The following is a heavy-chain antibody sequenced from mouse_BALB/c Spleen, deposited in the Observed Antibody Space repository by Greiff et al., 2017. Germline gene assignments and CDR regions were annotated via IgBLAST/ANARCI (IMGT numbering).Heavy chain of an antibody. CDR2: IDPENGNT. V-gene: IGHV14-1*02. Sequence: VQLQQSGAELVRPGALVKLSCKASGFNIKDYYMHWVKQRPEQGLEWIGWIDPENGNTIYDPKFQGKASITADTSSNTAYLQLSSLTSEDTAVYYCALYGSSYDWYFDVWGAGTTVTVSS. CDR3: ALYGSSYDWYFDV. J-gene: IGHJ1*01. D-gene: IGHD1-1*01. CDR1: GFNIKDYY.